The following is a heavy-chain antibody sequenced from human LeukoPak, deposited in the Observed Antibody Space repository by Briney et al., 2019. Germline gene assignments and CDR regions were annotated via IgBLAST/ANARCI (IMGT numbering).Heavy chain of an antibody. J-gene: IGHJ3*01. CDR2: IAPISGTP. CDR1: GGTFTPFV. CDR3: AREGEYYAESGNLIDAADV. D-gene: IGHD3-10*01. V-gene: IGHV1-69*06. Sequence: GASVKVSCKASGGTFTPFVISWLRQAPGQGLEWMGGIAPISGTPVYAQKFQDRVNITADTSTNTAYMEMSSLTSEDTAMYYCAREGEYYAESGNLIDAADVWGQGTMVIVSA.